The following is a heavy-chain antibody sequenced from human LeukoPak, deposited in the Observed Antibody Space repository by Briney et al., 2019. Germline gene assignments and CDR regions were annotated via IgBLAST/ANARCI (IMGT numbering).Heavy chain of an antibody. V-gene: IGHV3-21*01. D-gene: IGHD1-1*01. Sequence: GGSLRLSCAASGFPFSSYSMTWVRQAPGKGLEWVSSISGFGNYIYYADSVKGRFTISRDNAKNSLYLLMNSLRAEDTAVYYCARDRRGTFDYWGQGTLVTVSS. J-gene: IGHJ4*02. CDR1: GFPFSSYS. CDR3: ARDRRGTFDY. CDR2: ISGFGNYI.